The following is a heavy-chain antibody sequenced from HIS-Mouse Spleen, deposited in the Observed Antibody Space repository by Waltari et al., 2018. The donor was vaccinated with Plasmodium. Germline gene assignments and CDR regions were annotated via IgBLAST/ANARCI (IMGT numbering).Heavy chain of an antibody. CDR2: INHSGST. CDR1: GGSFIGYY. J-gene: IGHJ4*02. Sequence: QVQLQQWGAGLLKPSETLSLTCAVYGGSFIGYYWSWIRQPPGKGLEWIGEINHSGSTNYNPSLKSRVTISVDTSKNQFSLKLSSVTAADTAVYYCASSGSGSYYYWGQGTLVTVSS. V-gene: IGHV4-34*01. CDR3: ASSGSGSYYY. D-gene: IGHD3-10*01.